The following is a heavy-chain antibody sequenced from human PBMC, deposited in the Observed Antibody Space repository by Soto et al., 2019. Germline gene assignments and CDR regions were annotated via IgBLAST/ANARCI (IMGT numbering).Heavy chain of an antibody. CDR2: TYYRSKWYF. D-gene: IGHD3-16*01. CDR3: ARGITYESRGDF. V-gene: IGHV6-1*01. Sequence: QVHLQQSGPGLVKPSQTLSLTCAISGDSVSSNSAAWNWIRQSPSRGLEWLGRTYYRSKWYFDYGTSVKGRLTINADTSKNQFSLQLNSVTPEDTAVYYCARGITYESRGDFWGQGTLVTVSS. J-gene: IGHJ4*02. CDR1: GDSVSSNSAA.